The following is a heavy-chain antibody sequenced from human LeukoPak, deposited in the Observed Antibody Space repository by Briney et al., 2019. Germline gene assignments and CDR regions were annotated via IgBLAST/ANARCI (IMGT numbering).Heavy chain of an antibody. CDR3: ARHYRRKDIVVVVAAEYFDY. Sequence: SETLSLTCTVSGGSINNDNYYWGWIRQSPGKGLEWIGNIYYSGNSGNTYYNPSLKSRVTISVDTAKNQFSLNLSSVTAADTAVYYCARHYRRKDIVVVVAAEYFDYWGQGTLVTVSS. V-gene: IGHV4-39*01. J-gene: IGHJ4*02. D-gene: IGHD2-15*01. CDR2: IYYSGNSGNT. CDR1: GGSINNDNYY.